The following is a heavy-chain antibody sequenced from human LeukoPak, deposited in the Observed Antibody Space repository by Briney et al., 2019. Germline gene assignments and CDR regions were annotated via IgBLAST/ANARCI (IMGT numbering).Heavy chain of an antibody. CDR3: ARGSLAYCGGDCYSGSYMDV. D-gene: IGHD2-21*02. CDR2: INHSGST. CDR1: GGSFSGYY. Sequence: SETLSLTCAVYGGSFSGYYWSWIRQPPGKGLEWIGEINHSGSTNYNPSLKSRVTISVDTSKNQFSLKLSSVTAADTAVYYCARGSLAYCGGDCYSGSYMDVWGKGTTVTVSS. V-gene: IGHV4-34*01. J-gene: IGHJ6*03.